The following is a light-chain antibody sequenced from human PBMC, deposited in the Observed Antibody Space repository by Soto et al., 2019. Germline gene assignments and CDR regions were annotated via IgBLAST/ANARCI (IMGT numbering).Light chain of an antibody. CDR2: AAS. J-gene: IGKJ4*01. V-gene: IGKV1-39*01. CDR3: QQSYSTLLT. CDR1: QSISSY. Sequence: IQMTQSPSSLSASVGDRVTITCPASQSISSYLNWYQQKPGKAPKLLIYAASSLQSGVPSRFSGSGSGTDFTLTISSLQPEDFATYYCQQSYSTLLTFGGGTKVEIK.